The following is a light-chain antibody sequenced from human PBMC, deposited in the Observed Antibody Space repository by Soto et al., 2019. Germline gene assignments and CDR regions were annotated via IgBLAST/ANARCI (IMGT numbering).Light chain of an antibody. CDR1: QSVSSSY. J-gene: IGKJ5*01. Sequence: NGLTQSPGTLSLSPGERATLSCRASQSVSSSYLAWYQQKPGQAPRLLIYGASSRATGIPDRFSGSGSGTDFTLTISRLEPEDFAVYYCQQYGSSPPITFGQGTRLEI. V-gene: IGKV3-20*01. CDR2: GAS. CDR3: QQYGSSPPIT.